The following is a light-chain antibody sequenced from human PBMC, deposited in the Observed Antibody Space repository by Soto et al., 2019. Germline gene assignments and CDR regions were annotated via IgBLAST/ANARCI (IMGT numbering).Light chain of an antibody. CDR3: ATWDASLKGPV. Sequence: QSVLTQPPSASGTPGQGVTIFCSGSSSNIGSNPVHWYQQVPGTAPKLLIHSNNQRHSGVPDRFSGSKSGTSASLAISGLQSEDEADYYCATWDASLKGPVFGGGTKVTVL. CDR2: SNN. J-gene: IGLJ2*01. V-gene: IGLV1-44*01. CDR1: SSNIGSNP.